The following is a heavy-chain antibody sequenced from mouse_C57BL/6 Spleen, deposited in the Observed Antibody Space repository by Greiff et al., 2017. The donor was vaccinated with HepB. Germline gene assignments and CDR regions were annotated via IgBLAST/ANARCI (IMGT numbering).Heavy chain of an antibody. V-gene: IGHV1-50*01. CDR3: ARKGGGNPSWDAMDY. Sequence: VQLQQPGAELVKPGASVKLSCKASGYTFTSYWMQWVKQRPGQGLEWIGEIDPSDSYTNYNQKFKGKATLTVDTSSSTAYMQLSSLTSEDSAVYYCARKGGGNPSWDAMDYWGQGTSVTVSS. D-gene: IGHD2-1*01. CDR2: IDPSDSYT. CDR1: GYTFTSYW. J-gene: IGHJ4*01.